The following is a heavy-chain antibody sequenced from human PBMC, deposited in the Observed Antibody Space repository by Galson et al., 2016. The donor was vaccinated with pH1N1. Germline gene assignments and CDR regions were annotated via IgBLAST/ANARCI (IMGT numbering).Heavy chain of an antibody. D-gene: IGHD5/OR15-5a*01. CDR1: GGTPSRHT. J-gene: IGHJ6*02. CDR3: ATETVSSGMDV. V-gene: IGHV1-69*02. Sequence: SVKVSCKASGGTPSRHTISWVRQAPGQGLEWMGRILPIVGITNYAQKLQGRVTIIPDRFTSTVSMELSGLTSVDTAVYYCATETVSSGMDVWDQGTTVTVSS. CDR2: ILPIVGIT.